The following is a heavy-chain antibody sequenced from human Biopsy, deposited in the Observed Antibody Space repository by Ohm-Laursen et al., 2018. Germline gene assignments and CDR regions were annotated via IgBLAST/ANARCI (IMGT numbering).Heavy chain of an antibody. CDR2: MWSDGINK. CDR1: GFAFSYYG. Sequence: SLRLSCAASGFAFSYYGLHWVRQAPGKGLQWVAVMWSDGINKNYADSVKGRSTVSRDNSNNVLYFQMSSLRDEDSAVYYCARDDDTTGHYMILNHWGQGTLVTVSS. D-gene: IGHD3-9*01. J-gene: IGHJ5*02. V-gene: IGHV3-33*01. CDR3: ARDDDTTGHYMILNH.